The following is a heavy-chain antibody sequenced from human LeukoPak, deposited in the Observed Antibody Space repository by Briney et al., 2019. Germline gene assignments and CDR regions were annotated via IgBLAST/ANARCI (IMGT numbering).Heavy chain of an antibody. CDR1: GFTFSSYG. CDR3: AKTDF. J-gene: IGHJ4*02. Sequence: GGSLRLSCAASGFTFSSYGMHWGRQAPGKGLEWVAFILYDGSNKYYADSVKGRFTISRDNSKNTLYLQMNSLRAEDTAVYYCAKTDFWGQGTVVTVSS. D-gene: IGHD2/OR15-2a*01. CDR2: ILYDGSNK. V-gene: IGHV3-30*02.